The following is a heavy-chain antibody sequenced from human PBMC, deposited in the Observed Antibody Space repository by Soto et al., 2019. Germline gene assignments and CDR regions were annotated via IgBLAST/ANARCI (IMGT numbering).Heavy chain of an antibody. CDR1: GFTFSSYA. Sequence: EVQLLESGGGLVQPGGSLRLSCAASGFTFSSYAMSWVRQAPGKGLEWVSSITGSAGSTYYADSVKGRFTISRDNSKNTLYLQMNSLRVEATAVYYCAKDRNRWLRFDLGYWGQGTLVTVSS. CDR2: ITGSAGST. D-gene: IGHD5-12*01. CDR3: AKDRNRWLRFDLGY. J-gene: IGHJ4*02. V-gene: IGHV3-23*01.